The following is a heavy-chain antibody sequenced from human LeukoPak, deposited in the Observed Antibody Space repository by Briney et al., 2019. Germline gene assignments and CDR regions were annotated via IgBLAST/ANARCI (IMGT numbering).Heavy chain of an antibody. V-gene: IGHV3-73*01. D-gene: IGHD2-21*01. J-gene: IGHJ6*03. Sequence: GGSLRLSCAASGFTFGDSAIQWVRQASGKGLDCLGRIKDQANRYATVYAASVKGRFTFSRDDSKNTAYLQMNSLRAEDTAVYYCAKTGTGDYYYYYMDVWGKGTTVTVSS. CDR2: IKDQANRYAT. CDR1: GFTFGDSA. CDR3: AKTGTGDYYYYYMDV.